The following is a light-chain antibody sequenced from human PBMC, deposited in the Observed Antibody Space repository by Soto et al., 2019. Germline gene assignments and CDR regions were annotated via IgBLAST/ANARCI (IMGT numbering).Light chain of an antibody. Sequence: EIVLTQSPGTLSLSPGERATLSCRASQSLTSRYLAWYRQKPGQAPRLLIYGTSSRATGIPDRFSGSGSGTAFTLTISSLEPEDFAVYYCQQRSNWPLTFGGGTKVDIK. CDR2: GTS. V-gene: IGKV3D-20*02. CDR1: QSLTSRY. CDR3: QQRSNWPLT. J-gene: IGKJ4*01.